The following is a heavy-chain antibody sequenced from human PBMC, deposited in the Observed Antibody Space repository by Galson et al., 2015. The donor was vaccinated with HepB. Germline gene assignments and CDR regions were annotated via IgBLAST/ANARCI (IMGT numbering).Heavy chain of an antibody. CDR1: GLSFSDFY. CDR3: AKAAGWFDP. Sequence: SLRLSCAVSGLSFSDFYMTWIRQAPGKGLEWISYISESGTTTYYADSVKGRFTVSRNNAKKSLYLQMSSLRAEDTAVYYCAKAAGWFDPLGRGTLVTVS. CDR2: ISESGTTT. J-gene: IGHJ5*02. V-gene: IGHV3-11*01.